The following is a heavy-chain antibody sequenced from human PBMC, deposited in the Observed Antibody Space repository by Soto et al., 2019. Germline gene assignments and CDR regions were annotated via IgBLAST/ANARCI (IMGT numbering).Heavy chain of an antibody. CDR1: GGSLTSYY. D-gene: IGHD5-12*01. J-gene: IGHJ4*02. CDR2: VYYTGIA. V-gene: IGHV4-59*08. CDR3: ASRIVSTETFDY. Sequence: QVQLQESGPGLVKPSETLSLPCTVSGGSLTSYYWSWIRQPPGKGLEWIGFVYYTGIARYNPSLKSRVTISVDTSKNQFSLKLLSVSAADTAIYYCASRIVSTETFDYWCQGTLVTVSS.